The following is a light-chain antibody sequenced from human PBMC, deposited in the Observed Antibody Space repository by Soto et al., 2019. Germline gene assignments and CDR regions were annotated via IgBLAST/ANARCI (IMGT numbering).Light chain of an antibody. Sequence: IQLTQSPSSLSASVGDRVTVTCRASDDITNYLAWYQQKAGKAPKLLIYDASTLYSGVPSRFSGSGSGTDFTLTIRGMQTADFANYYCQQLSRYPSTFGGGTKVDIK. V-gene: IGKV1-9*01. J-gene: IGKJ4*01. CDR1: DDITNY. CDR3: QQLSRYPST. CDR2: DAS.